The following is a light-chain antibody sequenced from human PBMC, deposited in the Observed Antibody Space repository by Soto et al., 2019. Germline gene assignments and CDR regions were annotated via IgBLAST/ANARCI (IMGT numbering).Light chain of an antibody. V-gene: IGLV2-14*01. J-gene: IGLJ2*01. Sequence: QSALTQPASVSGSPGQSITISCTGTNSDVGGYNYVSWYQQHPGKAPKLIIYEVISRPSGVSNRFSGSKSANTASLTISGLQAEDEADYYCSSYGSTNTLVFGGGTQLTVL. CDR2: EVI. CDR3: SSYGSTNTLV. CDR1: NSDVGGYNY.